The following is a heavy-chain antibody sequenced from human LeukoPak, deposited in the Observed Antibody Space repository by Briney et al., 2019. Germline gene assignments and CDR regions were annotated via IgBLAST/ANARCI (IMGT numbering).Heavy chain of an antibody. Sequence: GGTLRLSCAASGFTFSDYEMNWVRQAPGKGLEWVTYISSSGRTIYYADSVKGRFTISRDNAKNSMYLQMNSLRAEDTAVYYCARAIHYYASGSYYNLRYWAQGTLVTVSS. V-gene: IGHV3-48*03. CDR1: GFTFSDYE. D-gene: IGHD3-10*01. CDR3: ARAIHYYASGSYYNLRY. CDR2: ISSSGRTI. J-gene: IGHJ4*02.